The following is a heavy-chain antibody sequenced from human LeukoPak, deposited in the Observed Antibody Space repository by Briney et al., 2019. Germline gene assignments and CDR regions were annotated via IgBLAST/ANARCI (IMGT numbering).Heavy chain of an antibody. V-gene: IGHV3-33*01. D-gene: IGHD3-16*01. CDR3: ARDLSDYDYVWGSYGGPFDY. CDR2: IWYDGSNK. CDR1: GFTFGSYG. J-gene: IGHJ4*02. Sequence: GGSLRLSCAASGFTFGSYGMHWVRQAPGKGLEWVAVIWYDGSNKYYADSVKGRFTISRDNSKNTLYLQMNSLRAEDTAVYYCARDLSDYDYVWGSYGGPFDYWGQGTLVTVSS.